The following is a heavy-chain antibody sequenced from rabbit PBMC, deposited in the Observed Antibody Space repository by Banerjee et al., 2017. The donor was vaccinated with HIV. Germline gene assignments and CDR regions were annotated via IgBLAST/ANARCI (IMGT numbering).Heavy chain of an antibody. CDR1: GFSFSYSDY. V-gene: IGHV1S40*01. CDR2: IGVGVTYTT. Sequence: QSLEESGGDLVKPGASLTLTCTASGFSFSYSDYMCWVRQPPGKGPEWIACIGVGVTYTTYYATWAKGRFTISKTSSTTVTLQMTSLTAADMATYFCARDSGTSFSSYGMDLWGPGTLVTVS. J-gene: IGHJ6*01. CDR3: ARDSGTSFSSYGMDL. D-gene: IGHD8-1*01.